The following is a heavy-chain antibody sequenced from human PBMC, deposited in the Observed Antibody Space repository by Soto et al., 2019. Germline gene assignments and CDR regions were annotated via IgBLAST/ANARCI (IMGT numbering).Heavy chain of an antibody. Sequence: GGSLRLSCAASGCTFSSYAMSWVRQAPGKGLEWVSAISGSGGSTYYADSVKGRFTISRDNSKNTLYLQMNSLRAEDTAVYYCAKALVGYSGYDSHYYYYYMDVWGKGTTVTVSS. D-gene: IGHD5-12*01. J-gene: IGHJ6*03. CDR2: ISGSGGST. V-gene: IGHV3-23*01. CDR3: AKALVGYSGYDSHYYYYYMDV. CDR1: GCTFSSYA.